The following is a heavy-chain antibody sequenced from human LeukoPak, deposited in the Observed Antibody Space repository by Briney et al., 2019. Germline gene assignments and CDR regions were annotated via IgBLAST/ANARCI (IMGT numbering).Heavy chain of an antibody. CDR3: ARVKVVNWFDP. V-gene: IGHV4-34*01. D-gene: IGHD2-2*01. J-gene: IGHJ5*02. CDR2: INHSGST. Sequence: SETLSLTCAVYGGSFSGYYWSWIRQPPGKGLEWIGEINHSGSTNYNPSLKSRVTISVDRSKNQFSLKLSSVTAADTAVYYCARVKVVNWFDPWGQGTLVTVSS. CDR1: GGSFSGYY.